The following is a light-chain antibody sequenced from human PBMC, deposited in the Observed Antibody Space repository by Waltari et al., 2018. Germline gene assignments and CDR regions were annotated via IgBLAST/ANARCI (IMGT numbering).Light chain of an antibody. V-gene: IGLV1-40*01. Sequence: QSVLTQPPSVSGAPGQSVTIYCTGSRTNIGAGYDVQWYQQLPGTAPKLIIYDTTNRPSGVPDRFSGSKSGASASLAITGLQPEDEADYFCQSYDSTLSVLYVFGTGTKVTVL. CDR1: RTNIGAGYD. CDR2: DTT. CDR3: QSYDSTLSVLYV. J-gene: IGLJ1*01.